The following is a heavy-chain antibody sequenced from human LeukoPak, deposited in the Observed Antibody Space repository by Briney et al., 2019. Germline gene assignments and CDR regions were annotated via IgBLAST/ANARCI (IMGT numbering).Heavy chain of an antibody. J-gene: IGHJ4*02. D-gene: IGHD3-10*01. CDR3: AKDLQPDYYGSGSYLDY. V-gene: IGHV3-21*04. CDR1: GFTFSSYS. CDR2: ISSSSSYI. Sequence: GGSLRLSCAASGFTFSSYSMNWVRQAPGKGLEWVSSISSSSSYIYYADSVKGRFTISRDNAKNSLYLQMNSLRAEDTAVYYCAKDLQPDYYGSGSYLDYWGQGTLVTVSS.